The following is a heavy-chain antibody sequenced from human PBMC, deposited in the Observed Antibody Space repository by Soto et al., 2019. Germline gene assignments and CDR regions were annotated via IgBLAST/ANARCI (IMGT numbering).Heavy chain of an antibody. CDR2: INPSGGGA. Sequence: ASVKVSCKASGDTFTTYYLHWVRQAPGQGLEWLGMINPSGGGATYAQKFLGRLTMTRDTSTNTVDMELSSLISEDTAVYYCVRGGSVVAVTAPFDYWGQGTLVTVSS. J-gene: IGHJ4*02. CDR3: VRGGSVVAVTAPFDY. D-gene: IGHD2-21*02. V-gene: IGHV1-46*03. CDR1: GDTFTTYY.